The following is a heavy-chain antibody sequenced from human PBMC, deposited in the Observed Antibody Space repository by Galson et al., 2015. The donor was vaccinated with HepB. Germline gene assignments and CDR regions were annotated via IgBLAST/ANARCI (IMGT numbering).Heavy chain of an antibody. Sequence: SVKVSCKASGDTFTTYGINWVRQAPGQGLEWMGWISAYNGNTKYAQKFQGRVTMTTDTSSSTAYMELRSLRSDDTAVYYCALSRDDHNWDYWGQGTLVTVSS. D-gene: IGHD5-24*01. V-gene: IGHV1-18*04. CDR2: ISAYNGNT. CDR1: GDTFTTYG. J-gene: IGHJ4*02. CDR3: ALSRDDHNWDY.